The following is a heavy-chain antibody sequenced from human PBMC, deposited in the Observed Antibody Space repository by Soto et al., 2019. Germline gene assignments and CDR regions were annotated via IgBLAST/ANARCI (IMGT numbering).Heavy chain of an antibody. V-gene: IGHV4-59*01. CDR3: ARVAVAWCGYPAYGMDV. Sequence: PSETLSLTCTVSGGSISSYYWSWIRQPPGKGLEWIGYIYYSGSTNYNPSLKSRVTISVDTSKNQFSLKLSSVTAADTAVYYCARVAVAWCGYPAYGMDVWGQGTTVTVSS. CDR1: GGSISSYY. CDR2: IYYSGST. D-gene: IGHD3-3*01. J-gene: IGHJ6*02.